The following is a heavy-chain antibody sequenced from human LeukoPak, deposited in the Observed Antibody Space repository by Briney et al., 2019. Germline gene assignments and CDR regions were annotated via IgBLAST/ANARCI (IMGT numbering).Heavy chain of an antibody. CDR2: IKKDGSEK. CDR3: ARGTIAVAGVDY. CDR1: GINFSRYW. V-gene: IGHV3-7*01. J-gene: IGHJ4*02. D-gene: IGHD6-19*01. Sequence: GRSLRLSCAASGINFSRYWMSWVRQAPGKGLEWMANIKKDGSEKYYVDSVKGRFTISRDNAKNSLYLQINSLRAEDTAVYYCARGTIAVAGVDYWGQGALVTVSS.